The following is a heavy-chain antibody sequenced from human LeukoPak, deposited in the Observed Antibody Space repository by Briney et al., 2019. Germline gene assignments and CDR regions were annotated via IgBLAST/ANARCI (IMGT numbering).Heavy chain of an antibody. D-gene: IGHD3-10*01. CDR3: ARDGEYGTGSYYRGSFDY. J-gene: IGHJ4*02. CDR1: GYSFTAFY. Sequence: ASVKVTCKASGYSFTAFYIHWVRQAPGQGLEWMGWIHPRSGDTRYAQKFQGRVTMARDTSISTVYMDLSSLGSDDTAVYYCARDGEYGTGSYYRGSFDYWGQGILVTVSS. V-gene: IGHV1-2*02. CDR2: IHPRSGDT.